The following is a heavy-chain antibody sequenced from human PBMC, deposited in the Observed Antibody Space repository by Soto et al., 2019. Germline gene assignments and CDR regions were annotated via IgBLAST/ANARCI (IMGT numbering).Heavy chain of an antibody. CDR1: GGSINSYC. D-gene: IGHD4-17*01. V-gene: IGHV4-59*08. J-gene: IGHJ4*02. Sequence: SETLSLTCTVSGGSINSYCWSWIRQPPGKGLEWIAYIFDSGNANYNPSLKSRVTISVDTSKNQFSLKLTSMTAADTAVHYCARHRRTTVAKFYFDNWGQGALVTVSS. CDR3: ARHRRTTVAKFYFDN. CDR2: IFDSGNA.